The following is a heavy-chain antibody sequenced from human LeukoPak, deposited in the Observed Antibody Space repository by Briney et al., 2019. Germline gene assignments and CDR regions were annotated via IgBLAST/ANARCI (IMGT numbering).Heavy chain of an antibody. CDR1: GGSISSSSYY. CDR3: ARHSKSRHWFDP. V-gene: IGHV4-39*01. J-gene: IGHJ5*02. Sequence: SETLSLTCTVSGGSISSSSYYWGWIRQPPGKGLEWIGSIYYSGSTYYNPSLKSRVTISVDTSKNQFSLKLSSVTAADTAVYYCARHSKSRHWFDPWGQGTLVTVSS. D-gene: IGHD3-3*02. CDR2: IYYSGST.